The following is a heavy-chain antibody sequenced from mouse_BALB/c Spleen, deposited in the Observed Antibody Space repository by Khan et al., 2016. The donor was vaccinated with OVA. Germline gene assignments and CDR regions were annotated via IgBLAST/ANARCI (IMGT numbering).Heavy chain of an antibody. D-gene: IGHD3-1*01. CDR3: ARSGPVSFAY. CDR1: GYTFTDFY. Sequence: QVQLKESGAELARPGASVKLSCKASGYTFTDFYINWVKQRTGQDLEWIGDIYPGSGNTYYNEKFKGKATLTADKSSSTAYMQLRLLASEDSAVYFCARSGPVSFAYWGQGTLVTVSA. V-gene: IGHV1-77*01. J-gene: IGHJ3*01. CDR2: IYPGSGNT.